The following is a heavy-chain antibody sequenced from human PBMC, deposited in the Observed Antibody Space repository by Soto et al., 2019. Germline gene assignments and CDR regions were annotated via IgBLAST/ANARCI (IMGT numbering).Heavy chain of an antibody. CDR1: GFTFSSYW. V-gene: IGHV3-7*01. CDR2: IKQDGSEK. Sequence: EVQLVESGGGLVQPGGSLRLSCAASGFTFSSYWMSWVRQAPGKGLEWVANIKQDGSEKYYVDSVKGRFTISRDNAKNSLYLQMNSLRAEDTAVYYCARWQADWNFRFDYWGQGTLVTVSS. CDR3: ARWQADWNFRFDY. J-gene: IGHJ4*02. D-gene: IGHD1-7*01.